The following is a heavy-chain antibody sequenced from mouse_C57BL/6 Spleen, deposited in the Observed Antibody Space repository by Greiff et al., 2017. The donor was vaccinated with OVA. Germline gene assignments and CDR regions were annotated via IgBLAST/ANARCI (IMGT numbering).Heavy chain of an antibody. CDR2: IHPNSGST. Sequence: VQLQQPGAELVKPGASVKLSCKASGYTFTSYWMHWVKQRPGQGLEWIGMIHPNSGSTNYNEKFKSKATLTVDKSSSTAYMQLSSLTSEDSAVYYCARESSPAWFAYWGQGTLVTVSA. J-gene: IGHJ3*01. CDR3: ARESSPAWFAY. CDR1: GYTFTSYW. V-gene: IGHV1-64*01. D-gene: IGHD3-1*01.